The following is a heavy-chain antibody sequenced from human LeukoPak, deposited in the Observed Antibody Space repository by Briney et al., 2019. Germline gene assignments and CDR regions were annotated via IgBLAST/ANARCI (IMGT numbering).Heavy chain of an antibody. CDR1: GFTFSSYG. V-gene: IGHV3-33*01. Sequence: GRSLRLSCAASGFTFSSYGMHWVRQAPGKGLEWVAVIWYDGSNKYYADSVKGRFTISRDNSKNTLYLQMNRLRAEDTAVYYCARDRVAAAGFNYFDYWGQGTLVTVSS. CDR2: IWYDGSNK. D-gene: IGHD6-13*01. CDR3: ARDRVAAAGFNYFDY. J-gene: IGHJ4*02.